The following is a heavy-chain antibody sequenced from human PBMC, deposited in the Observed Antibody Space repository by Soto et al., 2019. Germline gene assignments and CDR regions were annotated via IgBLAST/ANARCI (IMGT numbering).Heavy chain of an antibody. CDR3: VKGEYYYDSTGYYPFDD. CDR1: GFTFSSYA. J-gene: IGHJ4*02. Sequence: PGGSLRLSCSASGFTFSSYAMHWVRQAPGKGLEYVSSISTNGGSTHYADSVKGRFTISRDNSKNTQYLQMSSLRADDTAVYYCVKGEYYYDSTGYYPFDDWGQGP. V-gene: IGHV3-64D*06. CDR2: ISTNGGST. D-gene: IGHD3-22*01.